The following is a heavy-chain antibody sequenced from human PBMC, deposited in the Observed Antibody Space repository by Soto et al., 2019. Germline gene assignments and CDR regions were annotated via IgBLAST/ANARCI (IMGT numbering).Heavy chain of an antibody. V-gene: IGHV4-34*01. CDR3: ARGRYDYIWGSYRSNWFDP. CDR2: INHSGST. CDR1: GGSFSGYY. J-gene: IGHJ5*02. Sequence: QVQLQQWGAGLLKPSETLSLTCAVYGGSFSGYYWSWIRQPPGKGLEWIGEINHSGSTNYNPSLKSRVTISVDTSKNQFSLKLSSVTAADTAVYYCARGRYDYIWGSYRSNWFDPWGQGTLVTVSS. D-gene: IGHD3-16*02.